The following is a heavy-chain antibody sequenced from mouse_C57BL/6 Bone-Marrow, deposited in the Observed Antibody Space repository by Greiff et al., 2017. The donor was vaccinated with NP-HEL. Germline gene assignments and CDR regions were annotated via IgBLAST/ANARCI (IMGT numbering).Heavy chain of an antibody. CDR1: GYTFTSYW. Sequence: VQLQQPGAELVMPGASVKLSCKASGYTFTSYWMHWVKQRPGQGLEWIGEIDPSDSYTNYNQKFKGKSTLTVDKSSSTAYMQLISLTSEDSAVYYCARYDYDEGGYAMDYWGQGTSVTVSS. V-gene: IGHV1-69*01. D-gene: IGHD2-4*01. CDR3: ARYDYDEGGYAMDY. CDR2: IDPSDSYT. J-gene: IGHJ4*01.